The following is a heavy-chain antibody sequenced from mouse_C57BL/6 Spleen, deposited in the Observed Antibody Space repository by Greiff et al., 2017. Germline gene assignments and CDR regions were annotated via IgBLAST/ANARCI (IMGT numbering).Heavy chain of an antibody. V-gene: IGHV1-72*01. CDR3: ARGGYYFDY. CDR1: GYTFTSYW. Sequence: QVHVKQPGAELVKPGASVKLSCKASGYTFTSYWMHWVKQRPGRGLEWIGRIDPKSGGTKYNEKFKSKATMTVDKPSSTAYMQLSSLTSEDSAVYYCARGGYYFDYWGQGTTLTVSS. CDR2: IDPKSGGT. J-gene: IGHJ2*01.